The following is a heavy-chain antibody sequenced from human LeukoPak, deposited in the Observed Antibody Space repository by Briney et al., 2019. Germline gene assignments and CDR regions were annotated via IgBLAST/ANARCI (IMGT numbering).Heavy chain of an antibody. CDR3: ARDSWAPGAFDI. D-gene: IGHD3-16*01. Sequence: GGSLRLSCAASGFTFSSYAMHWVRQAPGKGLEWVAVISYDGSNKYYADSVKGRFTISRDNSKNTLYLQMNSLRAEDTAVYYCARDSWAPGAFDIWGQGTMVTVSS. CDR2: ISYDGSNK. J-gene: IGHJ3*02. CDR1: GFTFSSYA. V-gene: IGHV3-30-3*01.